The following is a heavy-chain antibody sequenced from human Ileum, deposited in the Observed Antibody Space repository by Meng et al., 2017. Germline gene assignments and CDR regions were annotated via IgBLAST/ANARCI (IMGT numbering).Heavy chain of an antibody. Sequence: GESLKISCAASGFTFSSYWMSWVRQAPGKGLEWVASIKQDGIDKYYADSVKGRFIISRDNAQNSLSLQMSSLGVDDTAVFYCARADVAVSGRVFDSLGQGTLVTVSS. CDR3: ARADVAVSGRVFDS. V-gene: IGHV3-7*01. J-gene: IGHJ4*02. CDR2: IKQDGIDK. D-gene: IGHD6-19*01. CDR1: GFTFSSYW.